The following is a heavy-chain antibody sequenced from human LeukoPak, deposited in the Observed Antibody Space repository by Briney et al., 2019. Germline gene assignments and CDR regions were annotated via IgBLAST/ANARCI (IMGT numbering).Heavy chain of an antibody. CDR3: ARGLGIAAAGTEY. Sequence: ASVKVSCKSSGYTFTGYYMHWVRQAPGQGLEWMGWINPNSGGTNYAQKFQGRVTMTRDTSISTAYMELSRLRSDDTAVYYCARGLGIAAAGTEYWGQGTLVTVSS. CDR1: GYTFTGYY. CDR2: INPNSGGT. D-gene: IGHD6-13*01. V-gene: IGHV1-2*02. J-gene: IGHJ4*02.